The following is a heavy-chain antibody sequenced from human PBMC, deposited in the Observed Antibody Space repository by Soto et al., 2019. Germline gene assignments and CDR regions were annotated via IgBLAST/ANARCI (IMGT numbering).Heavy chain of an antibody. CDR2: IYTSASI. V-gene: IGHV4-4*07. CDR1: GADINTYS. D-gene: IGHD1-26*01. J-gene: IGHJ6*02. Sequence: SETLSLTCSVSGADINTYSWTWIRQPAGKGLEWIGRIYTSASINYNPSLRGRVTLSVDTSTNQVSLKLASVTAADTAVYYCATDREDGYNFYYGMDVWGQGTTVTVYS. CDR3: ATDREDGYNFYYGMDV.